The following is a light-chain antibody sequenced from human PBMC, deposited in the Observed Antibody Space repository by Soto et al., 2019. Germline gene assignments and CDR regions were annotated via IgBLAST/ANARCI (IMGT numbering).Light chain of an antibody. J-gene: IGLJ3*02. CDR1: SSDVGGYKY. CDR3: SSDTSSSTLV. V-gene: IGLV2-14*01. CDR2: EVS. Sequence: QSALTQPASVSGSPGQSITISCTGTSSDVGGYKYVSWYQQHPGKAPKLMIYEVSNRPSGVSNRFSGSKSGNTASLTISGLQAEEEADYYCSSDTSSSTLVFGGGTKVTVL.